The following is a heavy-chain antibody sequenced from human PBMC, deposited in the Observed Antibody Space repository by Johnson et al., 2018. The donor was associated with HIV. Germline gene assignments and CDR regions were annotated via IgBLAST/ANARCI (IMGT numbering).Heavy chain of an antibody. Sequence: QVQLVESGGGLVQPGGSLRLSCAASGFTFSSYAMHWVRQAPGKGLEWVAVISYDGSNKYYADSVQGRFTISRDNSKNTLYLQMHSLRAEDTAVYYCARDTVTGSPAFDIWGQGTMVTVSS. V-gene: IGHV3-30*04. D-gene: IGHD1-20*01. CDR2: ISYDGSNK. J-gene: IGHJ3*02. CDR3: ARDTVTGSPAFDI. CDR1: GFTFSSYA.